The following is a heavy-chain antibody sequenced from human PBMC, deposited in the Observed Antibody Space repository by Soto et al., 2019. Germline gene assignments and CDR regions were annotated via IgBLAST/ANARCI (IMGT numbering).Heavy chain of an antibody. CDR3: ARTKGVGSGRPFDY. CDR1: GGSISSGGYY. D-gene: IGHD3-10*01. Sequence: QVQLQESGPGLVKPSQTLSLTCTVSGGSISSGGYYWSWIRQHPGKGLEWIGYIYSSGSTYYNPSLKSRVTKPVDTSKNQFSLKLSSVTAADTAVYYCARTKGVGSGRPFDYWGQGTPVTVSS. CDR2: IYSSGST. J-gene: IGHJ4*02. V-gene: IGHV4-31*03.